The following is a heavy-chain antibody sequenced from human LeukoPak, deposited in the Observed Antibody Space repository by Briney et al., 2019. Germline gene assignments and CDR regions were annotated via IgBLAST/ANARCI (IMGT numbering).Heavy chain of an antibody. CDR2: TYHSGST. CDR1: GASISSPNW. J-gene: IGHJ6*03. CDR3: ARAYYYYMDV. V-gene: IGHV4-4*02. Sequence: PSGTLSLTCAVSGASISSPNWWSWVRQPPVKGLEWIGETYHSGSTNYNPSLESRATISVDKSKNQFSLKLNSVTAADTAVYYCARAYYYYMDVWGKGTTVSVSS.